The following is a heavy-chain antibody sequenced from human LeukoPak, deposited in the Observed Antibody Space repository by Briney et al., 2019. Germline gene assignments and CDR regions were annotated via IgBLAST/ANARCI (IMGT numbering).Heavy chain of an antibody. CDR1: GYTFTSYD. J-gene: IGHJ4*02. CDR3: ALRRDGYNHRDY. Sequence: ASVKVSCKASGYTFTSYDINWVRQATGQGLEWMGWMNPNSGNTGYAQKFQGRVTITRNTSISTAYMELSSLRSEDTAVYYCALRRDGYNHRDYWGQGTLVTVSS. CDR2: MNPNSGNT. V-gene: IGHV1-8*03. D-gene: IGHD5-24*01.